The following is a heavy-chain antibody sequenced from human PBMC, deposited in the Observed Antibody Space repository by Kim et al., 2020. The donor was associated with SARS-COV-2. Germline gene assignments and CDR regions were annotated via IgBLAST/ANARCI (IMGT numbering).Heavy chain of an antibody. Sequence: GGSLRLSCAASGFTFSGSAMHWVRQASGKGLEWVGSSRSRANSYATASAASVKGRFTISSDDSKSTAYLQMNSLKTEDTSVYYCTCCSGTSLAFWDTFD. V-gene: IGHV3-73*01. CDR2: SRSRANSYAT. CDR3: TCCSGTSLAFWDTFD. D-gene: IGHD1-1*01. CDR1: GFTFSGSA. J-gene: IGHJ3*02.